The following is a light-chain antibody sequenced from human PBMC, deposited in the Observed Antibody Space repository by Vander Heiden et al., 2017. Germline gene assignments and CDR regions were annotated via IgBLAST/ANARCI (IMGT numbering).Light chain of an antibody. V-gene: IGKV3-20*01. Sequence: EIVLTQSPDTLSLSPGERATLSCRASQSVNTSFLAWYQQKPGQAPRLLMSGASTRATGVPDRFSGSGSGTDFTLIISRLESEDCAVYFCQQYGTSPVTFGQGTRLELK. J-gene: IGKJ5*01. CDR1: QSVNTSF. CDR3: QQYGTSPVT. CDR2: GAS.